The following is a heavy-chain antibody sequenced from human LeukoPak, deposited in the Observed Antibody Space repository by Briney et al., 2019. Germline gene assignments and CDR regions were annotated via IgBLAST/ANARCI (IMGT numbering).Heavy chain of an antibody. CDR2: IYTSGST. CDR1: GGSISSGSYY. J-gene: IGHJ4*02. V-gene: IGHV4-61*02. D-gene: IGHD5-24*01. CDR3: ARSTGRDGFNRLYYFDY. Sequence: KSSETLSLTCTVSGGSISSGSYYWSWIRQPAGKGLEWIGRIYTSGSTSYNPSLKTRVTISLDTSKNQFSLKLSSVTAADTAVYHCARSTGRDGFNRLYYFDYWGQGALVTVSS.